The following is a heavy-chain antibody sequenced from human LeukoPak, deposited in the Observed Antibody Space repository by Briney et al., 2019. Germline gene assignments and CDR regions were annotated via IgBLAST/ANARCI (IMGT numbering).Heavy chain of an antibody. CDR2: ISSSSSYI. V-gene: IGHV3-21*01. J-gene: IGHJ4*02. Sequence: GGSLRLSCAASGFTVSSCYLSWVRQAPGKGLEWVSSISSSSSYIYYADSVKGRFTISRDNAKNSLYLQMNSLRAEDTAVYYCARGWDSSGYNYHFDYWGQGTLVTVSS. CDR1: GFTVSSCY. CDR3: ARGWDSSGYNYHFDY. D-gene: IGHD3-22*01.